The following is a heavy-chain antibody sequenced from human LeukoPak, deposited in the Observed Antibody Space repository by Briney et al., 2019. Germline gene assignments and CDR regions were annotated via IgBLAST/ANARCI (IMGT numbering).Heavy chain of an antibody. J-gene: IGHJ4*02. V-gene: IGHV1-69*13. CDR3: ARAGYMVRGVTLFDY. Sequence: ASVKVSCKASGGTFSSYAISWVRQAPGQGLEWMGGIIPIFGTANYAQKFQGRVTITADESTSTAYMELSSLRSEDTAVYYCARAGYMVRGVTLFDYWGQGTLVTVSS. CDR2: IIPIFGTA. D-gene: IGHD3-10*01. CDR1: GGTFSSYA.